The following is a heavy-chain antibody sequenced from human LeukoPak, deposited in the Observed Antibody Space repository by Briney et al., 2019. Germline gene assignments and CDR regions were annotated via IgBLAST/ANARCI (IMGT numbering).Heavy chain of an antibody. V-gene: IGHV3-30*03. CDR2: KSDDGSNT. CDR1: GFTLSSFG. CDR3: AVDCSSTSCYLSYLLSS. J-gene: IGHJ4*02. D-gene: IGHD2-2*01. Sequence: GGPLRLSCTASGFTLSSFGMHWVRQAPGKGLEWVAVKSDDGSNTYYADSVKGRFTISRDNAENSLYLQMNSLRDEDTAVYYCAVDCSSTSCYLSYLLSSWGQGTLVTVSS.